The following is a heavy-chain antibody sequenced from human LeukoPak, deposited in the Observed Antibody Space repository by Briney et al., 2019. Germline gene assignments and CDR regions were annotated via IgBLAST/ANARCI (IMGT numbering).Heavy chain of an antibody. CDR2: IRYDGSNK. D-gene: IGHD3-22*01. CDR3: ARTYYYDSSGYYDETVFDY. J-gene: IGHJ4*02. CDR1: GFTFSSYG. Sequence: GGSLRLSCAASGFTFSSYGMHWVRQAPGKGLEWVAFIRYDGSNKYYADSVKGRFTISRDNSKNTLYLQMNSLRAEDTAVYYCARTYYYDSSGYYDETVFDYWGQGTLVTVSS. V-gene: IGHV3-30*02.